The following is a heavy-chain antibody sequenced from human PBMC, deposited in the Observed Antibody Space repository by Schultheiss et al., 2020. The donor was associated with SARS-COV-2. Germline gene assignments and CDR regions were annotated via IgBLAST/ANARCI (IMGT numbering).Heavy chain of an antibody. V-gene: IGHV3-21*04. CDR3: ATLKPRYCSSTSCPTP. CDR2: ISSSSSYI. J-gene: IGHJ5*02. CDR1: RFISRPYY. Sequence: GGSLRLSCGASRFISRPYYMTWVRQAPGQGLEWVSSISSSSSYIYYADSVKGRFTISRDNAKNSLYLQMNSLRAEDTALYYCATLKPRYCSSTSCPTPWGQGTLVTVSS. D-gene: IGHD2-2*01.